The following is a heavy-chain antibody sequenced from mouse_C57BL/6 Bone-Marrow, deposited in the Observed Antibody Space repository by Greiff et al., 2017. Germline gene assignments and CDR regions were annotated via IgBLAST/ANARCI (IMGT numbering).Heavy chain of an antibody. D-gene: IGHD2-4*01. J-gene: IGHJ4*01. V-gene: IGHV5-9*01. CDR2: ISGGGGNT. Sequence: EVKLMESGGGLVKPGGSLKLSCAASGFTFSSYTMSWVRQTPEKRLEWVATISGGGGNTYYPDSVKGRFTISRDNAKNTLYLQMSSLRSEDTALYYCARLGIYYDYDGRGYWGQGTSVTVSS. CDR3: ARLGIYYDYDGRGY. CDR1: GFTFSSYT.